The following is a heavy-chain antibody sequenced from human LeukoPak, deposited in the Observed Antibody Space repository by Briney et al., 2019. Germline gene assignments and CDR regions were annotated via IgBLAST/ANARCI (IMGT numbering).Heavy chain of an antibody. V-gene: IGHV1-69*04. CDR1: GGTFSSYA. J-gene: IGHJ5*02. CDR2: IIPIFGIA. D-gene: IGHD3-9*01. CDR3: ARNYYDILTGYYRLDP. Sequence: GASVKVSCKASGGTFSSYAISWVRQAPGQGLEWMGRIIPIFGIANCAQKFQGRVTITADKSTSTAYMELSSLRSEDTAVYYCARNYYDILTGYYRLDPWGQGTLVTVSS.